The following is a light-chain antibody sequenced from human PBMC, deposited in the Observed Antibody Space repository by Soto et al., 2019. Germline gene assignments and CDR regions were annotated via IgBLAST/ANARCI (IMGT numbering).Light chain of an antibody. CDR2: LGS. Sequence: DIVLTQSPLYLPVTPGEPASISCRSSQSLLHSVGYNFLDWYLQKPGQSPQLLIYLGSNRSSGVPDRFSGSGSGTDFTLKISRVEAEDVGVYYCMQALQSPTTFGQGTRLDIK. V-gene: IGKV2-28*01. J-gene: IGKJ5*01. CDR3: MQALQSPTT. CDR1: QSLLHSVGYNF.